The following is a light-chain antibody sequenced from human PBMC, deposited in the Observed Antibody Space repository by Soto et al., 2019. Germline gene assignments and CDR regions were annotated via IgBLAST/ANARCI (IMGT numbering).Light chain of an antibody. Sequence: QSVLTQPASVSGSPGQSITISCTGTSSDVGSYNLVSWYQQHPGKAPKLMIFEVSKPPSGVSNRFSACKSGNTASLTISGLQAEVEADYYRCSYTGSSTYVFGTGTKLTVL. CDR3: CSYTGSSTYV. J-gene: IGLJ1*01. CDR2: EVS. CDR1: SSDVGSYNL. V-gene: IGLV2-23*02.